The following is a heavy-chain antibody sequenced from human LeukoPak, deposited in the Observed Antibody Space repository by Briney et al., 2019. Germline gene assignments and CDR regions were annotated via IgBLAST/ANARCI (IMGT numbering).Heavy chain of an antibody. CDR2: IWYDGSNK. J-gene: IGHJ4*02. D-gene: IGHD6-19*01. CDR3: ARDLSSGWTPYFDY. CDR1: GFTFSSYG. V-gene: IGHV3-33*01. Sequence: QSGGSLRLSCAASGFTFSSYGMHWVRQAPGKGLEWVAVIWYDGSNKYYADSVKGRFTISRDNSKSTLYLQMNSLRAEDTAVYYCARDLSSGWTPYFDYWGQGTLVTVSS.